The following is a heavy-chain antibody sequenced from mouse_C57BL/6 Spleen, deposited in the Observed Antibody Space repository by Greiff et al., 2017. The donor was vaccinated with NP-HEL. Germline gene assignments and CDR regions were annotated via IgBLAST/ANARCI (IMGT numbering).Heavy chain of an antibody. D-gene: IGHD1-1*01. J-gene: IGHJ2*01. CDR3: AHYGSSPYYFDY. Sequence: VKLQQPGAELVKPGASVKLSCKASGYTFTSYWMQWVKQRPGQGLEWIGEIDPSDSYTNYNQKFKGKATLTVDTSSSTAYMQLSSLTSEDSAVYYCAHYGSSPYYFDYWGQGTTLTVSS. CDR1: GYTFTSYW. CDR2: IDPSDSYT. V-gene: IGHV1-50*01.